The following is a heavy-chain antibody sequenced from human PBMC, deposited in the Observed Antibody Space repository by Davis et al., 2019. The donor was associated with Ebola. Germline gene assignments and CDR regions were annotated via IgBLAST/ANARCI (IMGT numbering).Heavy chain of an antibody. V-gene: IGHV3-23*01. CDR2: ISGSGGST. D-gene: IGHD2-2*02. Sequence: GESLKISCAASGFTFRSYAMNWVRQTPGKGLEWVSAISGSGGSTYYADSVKGRFTISRDNSKNTLYLQMNSLRAEDTAVYYCAREGCSSTSCYTFQHWGQGTLVTVSS. CDR1: GFTFRSYA. J-gene: IGHJ1*01. CDR3: AREGCSSTSCYTFQH.